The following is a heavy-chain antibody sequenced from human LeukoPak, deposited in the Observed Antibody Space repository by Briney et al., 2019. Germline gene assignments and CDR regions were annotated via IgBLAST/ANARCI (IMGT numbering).Heavy chain of an antibody. D-gene: IGHD2-2*01. CDR2: ISGSGGST. CDR1: GFTFSSYA. Sequence: GGSLRLSCAASGFTFSSYAMSWVRQAPGKGLEWVSAISGSGGSTYYADSVKGRFTISRDNSKNTLYLQMNSLRAEDTAVYYCAKGVYCSSTSCLSQVYYYYYMDVWGKGTTVTVSS. CDR3: AKGVYCSSTSCLSQVYYYYYMDV. V-gene: IGHV3-23*01. J-gene: IGHJ6*03.